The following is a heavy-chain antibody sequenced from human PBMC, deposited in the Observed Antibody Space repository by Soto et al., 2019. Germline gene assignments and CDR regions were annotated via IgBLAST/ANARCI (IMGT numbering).Heavy chain of an antibody. CDR1: GFTFSNAW. CDR3: TTDYYDSSGYYFPSMNFDY. CDR2: IKSKTDGGTT. J-gene: IGHJ4*02. V-gene: IGHV3-15*07. Sequence: GGSLRLSCAASGFTFSNAWMNWVRQAPGKGLEWVGRIKSKTDGGTTDYAAPVKGRFTISRDDSKNTLYLQMNSLKTEDTAVYYCTTDYYDSSGYYFPSMNFDYWGQGTLVTSPQ. D-gene: IGHD3-22*01.